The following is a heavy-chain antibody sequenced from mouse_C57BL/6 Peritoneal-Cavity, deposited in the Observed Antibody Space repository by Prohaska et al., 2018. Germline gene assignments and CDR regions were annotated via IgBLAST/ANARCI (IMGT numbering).Heavy chain of an antibody. Sequence: IQLVQSGPELKKPGETVKISCKASGYTFTTYGMSWVKQAPEKGLKWMGWINTYSGVPTYADDFKGRFAFSLETSASTAYLQINNLKNEDTATYFCARPSYSNYVDYWGQGTTLTVSS. D-gene: IGHD2-5*01. CDR2: INTYSGVP. CDR3: ARPSYSNYVDY. V-gene: IGHV9-3*01. J-gene: IGHJ2*01. CDR1: GYTFTTYG.